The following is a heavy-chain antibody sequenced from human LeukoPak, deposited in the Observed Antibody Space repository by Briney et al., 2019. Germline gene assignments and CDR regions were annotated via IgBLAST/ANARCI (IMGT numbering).Heavy chain of an antibody. CDR2: INPSGGST. D-gene: IGHD6-13*01. Sequence: ASVKVSCKASGYTFTSYYMHWVRQAPGQGLEWMGIINPSGGSTSYAQKFQGRVTMTRDTSTSTGYMELSSLRSEDTAVYYCARDTHNQQPNPYYYYGMDVWGQGTTVTVSS. J-gene: IGHJ6*02. CDR1: GYTFTSYY. V-gene: IGHV1-46*01. CDR3: ARDTHNQQPNPYYYYGMDV.